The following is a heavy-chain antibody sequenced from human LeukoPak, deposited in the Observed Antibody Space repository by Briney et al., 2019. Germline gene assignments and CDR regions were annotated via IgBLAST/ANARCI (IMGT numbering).Heavy chain of an antibody. D-gene: IGHD3-22*01. J-gene: IGHJ4*02. V-gene: IGHV4-59*01. CDR1: GGYIRRDH. CDR3: ARSGTYYYDSSGYYYPIY. Sequence: SEALFLTWIVSGGYIRRDHWSWIREPPGQGLEWVGLFYYSGSTNYNPSLKSRVTISVDTSKNQFSLKLSSVTAADTAVYYCARSGTYYYDSSGYYYPIYWGQGTLVTVSS. CDR2: FYYSGST.